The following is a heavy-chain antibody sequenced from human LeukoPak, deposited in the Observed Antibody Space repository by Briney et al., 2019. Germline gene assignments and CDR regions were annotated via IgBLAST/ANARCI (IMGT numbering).Heavy chain of an antibody. CDR2: IIPIFGTA. V-gene: IGHV1-69*06. CDR3: ARGSYYYDSSGYLDYFDY. D-gene: IGHD3-22*01. Sequence: ASVKVSCKASGGTFSSYAISWVRQAPGQGLEWMGGIIPIFGTANYAQKFQGRVTITADKSTSTAYMELSSLRSEDTAVYYCARGSYYYDSSGYLDYFDYWGQGTLVTVSS. J-gene: IGHJ4*02. CDR1: GGTFSSYA.